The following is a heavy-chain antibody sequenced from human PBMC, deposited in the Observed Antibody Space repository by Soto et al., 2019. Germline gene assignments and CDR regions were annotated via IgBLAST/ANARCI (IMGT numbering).Heavy chain of an antibody. D-gene: IGHD6-25*01. J-gene: IGHJ4*02. V-gene: IGHV3-74*01. CDR1: GLTFSSYW. CDR2: IHSDGSST. Sequence: GGSLRLSCAAAGLTFSSYWMHWVRQAPGKGLVWVSRIHSDGSSTTYADSVKGRFTISRDNTKNALYVQMNSLRVEDTGVYYCARGGPGNLDYWGQGALVTVSS. CDR3: ARGGPGNLDY.